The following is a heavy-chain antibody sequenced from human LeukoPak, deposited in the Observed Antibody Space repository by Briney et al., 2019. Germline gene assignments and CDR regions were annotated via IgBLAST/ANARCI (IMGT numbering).Heavy chain of an antibody. CDR1: GFTFSSFG. V-gene: IGHV3-23*01. CDR2: ISGSGGNT. D-gene: IGHD3-10*01. J-gene: IGHJ4*02. CDR3: AKDRRAGSYDY. Sequence: QPGGSLRLSCAASGFTFSSFGMSWVRQAPGKGLEWVSAISGSGGNTYYADSVKGRFTISRDNSKNTLYLQMNSLRAEDTAVYYCAKDRRAGSYDYWGQGTLVTVSS.